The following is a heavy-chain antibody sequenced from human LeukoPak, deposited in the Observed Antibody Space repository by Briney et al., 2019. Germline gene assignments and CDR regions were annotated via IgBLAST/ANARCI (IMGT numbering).Heavy chain of an antibody. D-gene: IGHD3-22*01. Sequence: SETLSLTCTVSGGSISSYYWSWIRQPPGKQLEWIGYIYYSGSTNYNPSLKSRVTISVDTSKNQFSLKLSSVTAADAAVYYCARPAGNYDSSGFLAFDIWGQGTMVTVSS. CDR2: IYYSGST. CDR1: GGSISSYY. J-gene: IGHJ3*02. CDR3: ARPAGNYDSSGFLAFDI. V-gene: IGHV4-59*08.